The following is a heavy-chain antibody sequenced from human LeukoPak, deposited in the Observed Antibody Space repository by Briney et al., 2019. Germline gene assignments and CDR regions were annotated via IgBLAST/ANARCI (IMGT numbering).Heavy chain of an antibody. Sequence: PSETLSLTCTVSGDSISSYYWSWIRQPPGKGLEWIGYIFYSGSTNYNPSLKSRVTISVDTSKNQFSLKLSSVTAADTAVYFCAGMTAEEYFQHWGQGTLVTVSS. CDR1: GDSISSYY. CDR2: IFYSGST. D-gene: IGHD2-21*02. J-gene: IGHJ1*01. CDR3: AGMTAEEYFQH. V-gene: IGHV4-59*01.